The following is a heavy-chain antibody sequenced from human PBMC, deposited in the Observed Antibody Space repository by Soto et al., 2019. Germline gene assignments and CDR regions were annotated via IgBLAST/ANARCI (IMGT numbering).Heavy chain of an antibody. CDR3: ARGQSIYVWGSYRYLYNYGMDV. CDR1: GGSISSSSYY. CDR2: IYFRGST. V-gene: IGHV4-39*07. Sequence: SETLSLTCTVSGGSISSSSYYWGWIRQPPERGLERIGSIYFRGSTNYNPSLKSRVTISVDTSKNQFSLKLSSVTAADTAVYYCARGQSIYVWGSYRYLYNYGMDVWGQGTTVTVSS. J-gene: IGHJ6*02. D-gene: IGHD3-16*02.